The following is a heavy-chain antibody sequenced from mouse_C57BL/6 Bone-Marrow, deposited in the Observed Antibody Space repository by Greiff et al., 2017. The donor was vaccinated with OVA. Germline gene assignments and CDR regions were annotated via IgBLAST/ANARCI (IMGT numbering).Heavy chain of an antibody. CDR2: INPSTGGT. J-gene: IGHJ2*01. V-gene: IGHV1-42*01. CDR1: GYSFTGYY. CDR3: ARGAFY. Sequence: EVKLQESGPELVKPGASVKISCKASGYSFTGYYMNWVKQSPEKSLEWIGEINPSTGGTTYNQKFKAKATLTVDKSSSTAYMQLKSLTSEDSAVYYCARGAFYWGQGTTLTVSS.